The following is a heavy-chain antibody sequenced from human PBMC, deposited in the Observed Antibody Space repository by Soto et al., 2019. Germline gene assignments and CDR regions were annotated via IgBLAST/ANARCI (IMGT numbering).Heavy chain of an antibody. V-gene: IGHV6-1*01. CDR1: GASVSSNNAA. J-gene: IGHJ4*02. CDR2: TYYRSKWYN. CDR3: ARAPRYSNTLYNFDY. Sequence: SQSLSLTCAISGASVSSNNAAWTWIGQSPSRGLEWLGRTYYRSKWYNDYAVSVKSRITINPDTSKNQFSLQLNSVTPEDTAVYYCARAPRYSNTLYNFDYWGQGTLVTVSS. D-gene: IGHD6-13*01.